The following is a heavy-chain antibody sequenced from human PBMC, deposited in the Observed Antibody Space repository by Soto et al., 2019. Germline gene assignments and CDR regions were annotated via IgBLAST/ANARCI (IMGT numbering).Heavy chain of an antibody. CDR3: ARDTPFKNYGSGSYYGRFDY. D-gene: IGHD3-10*01. CDR2: IIPILGIA. Sequence: SVKVSCKASGGTFSSYTISWVRQAPGQGLEWMGRIIPILGIANYAQKFQGRVTITADKSTSTAYMELSSLRSEDTAVYYCARDTPFKNYGSGSYYGRFDYWGQGTLVT. CDR1: GGTFSSYT. J-gene: IGHJ4*02. V-gene: IGHV1-69*04.